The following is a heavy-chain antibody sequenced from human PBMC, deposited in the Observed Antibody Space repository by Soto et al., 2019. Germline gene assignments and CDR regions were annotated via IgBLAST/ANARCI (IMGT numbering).Heavy chain of an antibody. J-gene: IGHJ4*02. V-gene: IGHV4-59*08. CDR1: GGSISSYY. CDR2: SYYSGST. CDR3: ARHEDIVATSFDY. Sequence: QVQLQESGPGLVKPSETLSLTCTVSGGSISSYYWSWIRKPPGKGLEWIGDSYYSGSTNYNPSPKSRVTISVDTSKKPFSLKLLSVTAADTAVYYCARHEDIVATSFDYWCQGTLVTVS. D-gene: IGHD5-12*01.